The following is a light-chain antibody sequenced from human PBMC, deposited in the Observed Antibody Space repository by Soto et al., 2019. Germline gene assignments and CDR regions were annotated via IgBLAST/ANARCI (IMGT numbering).Light chain of an antibody. CDR1: QSVSSSY. CDR3: QQYGSSPWT. V-gene: IGKV3-20*01. Sequence: EIVLTQSPGTLSLSPGERATLSCRASQSVSSSYLGWYQQKPGQAPRLLIYGASSRATGTPDRFSGSGSGTDFTLTISRLEPEDFAVYYCQQYGSSPWTFGQGTKVHIK. J-gene: IGKJ1*01. CDR2: GAS.